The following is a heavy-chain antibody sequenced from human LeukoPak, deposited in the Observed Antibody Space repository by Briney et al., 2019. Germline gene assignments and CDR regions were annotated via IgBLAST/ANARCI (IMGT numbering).Heavy chain of an antibody. Sequence: GGSLRLSCAASGFTFSSYSMNWVRQAPGKGLEWVSAISGSGGSTYYADSVKGRFTISRDNSKNTLYLQMNSLRAEDTAVYYCAKVYEWEPPTGAFDIWGQGTMVTVSS. D-gene: IGHD1-26*01. V-gene: IGHV3-23*01. CDR2: ISGSGGST. J-gene: IGHJ3*02. CDR3: AKVYEWEPPTGAFDI. CDR1: GFTFSSYS.